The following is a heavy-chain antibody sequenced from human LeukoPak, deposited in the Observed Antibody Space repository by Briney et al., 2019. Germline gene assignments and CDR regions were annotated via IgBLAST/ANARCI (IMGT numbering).Heavy chain of an antibody. D-gene: IGHD1-26*01. CDR1: GGSISSYY. V-gene: IGHV4-34*01. CDR2: INHSGST. J-gene: IGHJ6*03. Sequence: PSETLSLTCTVSGGSISSYYWSWIRQPPGKGLEWIGEINHSGSTNYNPSLKSRVTISVDTSKNQFSLKLSSVTAADTAVYYCARRVPIVGAHGRYYMDVWGKGTTVTVSS. CDR3: ARRVPIVGAHGRYYMDV.